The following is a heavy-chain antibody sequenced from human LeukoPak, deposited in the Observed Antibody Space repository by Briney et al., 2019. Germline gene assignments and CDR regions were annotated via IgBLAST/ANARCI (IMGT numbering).Heavy chain of an antibody. Sequence: APVKVSCKASGYTFTGYYMHWVRQAPGQGLEWMGRINPNSGGTNYAQKFQGRVTMTRDTSISTAYMELSRLRSDDTAVYYCARGYFGVVPNWFDPWGQGTLVTVSS. CDR2: INPNSGGT. V-gene: IGHV1-2*06. CDR3: ARGYFGVVPNWFDP. D-gene: IGHD3-3*01. J-gene: IGHJ5*02. CDR1: GYTFTGYY.